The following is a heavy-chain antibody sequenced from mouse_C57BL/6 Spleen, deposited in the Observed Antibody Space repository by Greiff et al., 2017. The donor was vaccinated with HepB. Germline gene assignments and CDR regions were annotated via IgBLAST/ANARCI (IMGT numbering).Heavy chain of an antibody. J-gene: IGHJ2*01. CDR3: GRSGYYDYDVGY. V-gene: IGHV1-80*01. CDR2: IYPGDGDT. Sequence: QVHVKQSGAELVKPGASVKISCKASGYAFSSYWMNWVKQRPGKGLEWIGQIYPGDGDTNYNGKFKGKATLTADKSSSTAYMQRSSLTSEDSAVYFCGRSGYYDYDVGYWGQGTTLTVSS. CDR1: GYAFSSYW. D-gene: IGHD2-4*01.